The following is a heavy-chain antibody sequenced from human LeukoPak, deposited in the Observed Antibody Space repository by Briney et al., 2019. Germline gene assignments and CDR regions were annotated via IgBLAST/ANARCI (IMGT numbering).Heavy chain of an antibody. Sequence: SETLSLTCTVSGGSISSYYWSWIRQPAGKGLEWIGRIYTSGSTNYNPSLKSRVTMSVDTSKNQFSLKLSSVTAADTAVYYCARDYSDILTGYYRAFDYWGQGTLVTVSS. D-gene: IGHD3-9*01. CDR3: ARDYSDILTGYYRAFDY. CDR1: GGSISSYY. V-gene: IGHV4-4*07. J-gene: IGHJ4*02. CDR2: IYTSGST.